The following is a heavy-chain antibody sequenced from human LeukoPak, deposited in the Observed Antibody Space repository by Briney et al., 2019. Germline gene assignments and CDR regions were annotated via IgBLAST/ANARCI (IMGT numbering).Heavy chain of an antibody. D-gene: IGHD3-10*01. CDR3: ARVPDYYGSGSQFDY. Sequence: GGSLRLSCAASGFTFDDYAMHWVRQAPGKGLEWVSGISWNSGSIGYADSVKGRFTISRDNAKNSLYLQMNSLRAEDTALYYCARVPDYYGSGSQFDYWGQGTLVTASS. J-gene: IGHJ4*02. V-gene: IGHV3-9*01. CDR1: GFTFDDYA. CDR2: ISWNSGSI.